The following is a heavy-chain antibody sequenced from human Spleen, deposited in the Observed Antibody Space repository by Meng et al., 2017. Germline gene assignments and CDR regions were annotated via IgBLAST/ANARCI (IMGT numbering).Heavy chain of an antibody. Sequence: QVQLTQGGPGLLKPSETLSLTCVVSGGSFSDYYWSWIRQPPGKGLEWIGEINHSGSTNYNPSLESRATISVDTSQNNLSLKLSSVTAADSAVYYCARGPTTMAHDFDYWGQGTLVTVSS. CDR1: GGSFSDYY. D-gene: IGHD4-11*01. CDR2: INHSGST. CDR3: ARGPTTMAHDFDY. J-gene: IGHJ4*02. V-gene: IGHV4-34*02.